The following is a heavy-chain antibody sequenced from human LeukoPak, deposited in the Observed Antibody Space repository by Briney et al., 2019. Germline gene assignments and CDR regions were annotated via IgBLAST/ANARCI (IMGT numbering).Heavy chain of an antibody. Sequence: PSETLSLTCTVSGGSISSGSYYWSWIRQPPGKGLEWIGSIYHSGSTYYNPSLKSRVTISVDTSKNQFSLKLSSVTAADTAVYYCARDPPSPPPNWGAAAGRFDYWGQGTLVTVSS. CDR3: ARDPPSPPPNWGAAAGRFDY. CDR1: GGSISSGSYY. CDR2: IYHSGST. J-gene: IGHJ4*02. V-gene: IGHV4-39*07. D-gene: IGHD6-13*01.